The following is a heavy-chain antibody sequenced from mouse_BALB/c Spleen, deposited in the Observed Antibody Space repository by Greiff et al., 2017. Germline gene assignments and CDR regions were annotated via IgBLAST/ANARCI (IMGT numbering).Heavy chain of an antibody. CDR2: IDPENGDT. CDR1: GFNIKDYY. Sequence: VHVKQSGAELVRSGASVKLSCTASGFNIKDYYMHWVKQRPEQGLEWIGWIDPENGDTEYAPKFQGKATMTADTSSNTAYLQLSSLTSEDTAVYYCNACDYGSSPFAYWGQGTLVTVSA. CDR3: NACDYGSSPFAY. D-gene: IGHD1-1*01. J-gene: IGHJ3*01. V-gene: IGHV14-4*02.